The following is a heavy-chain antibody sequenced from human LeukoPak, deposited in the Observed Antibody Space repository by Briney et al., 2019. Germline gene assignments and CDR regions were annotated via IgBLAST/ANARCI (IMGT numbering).Heavy chain of an antibody. CDR1: GGSFSGYY. V-gene: IGHV4-34*01. CDR3: ARYRAFDI. Sequence: SETLSLTCAVYGGSFSGYYWSWIRQPPGKGLEWIGEINHSGSTNYNPSLESRVTISVDTSKNQFSLSLSSLTAADTAVYYCARYRAFDIWGQGTLVTVSS. J-gene: IGHJ3*02. CDR2: INHSGST.